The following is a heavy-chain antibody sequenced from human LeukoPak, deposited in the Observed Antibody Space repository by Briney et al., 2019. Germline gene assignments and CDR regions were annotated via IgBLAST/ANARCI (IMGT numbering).Heavy chain of an antibody. Sequence: SETLSLTCTVSGGSISNYYWSWIRQPPGKGLEWIGYIYYSGSTNYNPSLKSRVTISIDTSKNQFSLKLGSVTAADTAVYYCARGVPYYYNSSGHLVRAFDIWGQGTMVTVSS. D-gene: IGHD3-22*01. CDR1: GGSISNYY. V-gene: IGHV4-59*01. CDR3: ARGVPYYYNSSGHLVRAFDI. CDR2: IYYSGST. J-gene: IGHJ3*02.